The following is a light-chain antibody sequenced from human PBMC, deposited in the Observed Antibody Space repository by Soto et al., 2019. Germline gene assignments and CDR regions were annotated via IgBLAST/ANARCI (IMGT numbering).Light chain of an antibody. Sequence: EIVMTQSPATLSASAGERATLTCMASQSVSSNLNWYQQKPGQAPRLLIYGASTMQSGIPARFSGSGSGTEFTLTISSLQSEDFATYYCQQYNNTPRTFGQGTKVDI. CDR3: QQYNNTPRT. CDR1: QSVSSN. J-gene: IGKJ1*01. V-gene: IGKV3-15*01. CDR2: GAS.